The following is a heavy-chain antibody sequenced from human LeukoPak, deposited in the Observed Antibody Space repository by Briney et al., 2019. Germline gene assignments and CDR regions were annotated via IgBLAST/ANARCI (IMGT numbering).Heavy chain of an antibody. CDR2: ISYDGSNK. Sequence: GGSLRLSCAASGFTFSSYSMNWVRQAPGKGLEWVAVISYDGSNKYYADSVKGRFTISRDNAKNSLYLQMNSLRAEDTAVYYCARTTEGGYTYDYFYYYMDVWGKGTTVTISS. CDR1: GFTFSSYS. J-gene: IGHJ6*03. V-gene: IGHV3-30*03. CDR3: ARTTEGGYTYDYFYYYMDV. D-gene: IGHD5-18*01.